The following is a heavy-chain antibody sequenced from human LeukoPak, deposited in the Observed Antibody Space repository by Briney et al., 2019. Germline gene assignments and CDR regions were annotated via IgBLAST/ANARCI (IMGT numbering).Heavy chain of an antibody. CDR2: IKQDGSEK. V-gene: IGHV3-7*01. Sequence: GGSLRLSCIASGFTFSSYWMSWVRQAPGKGLEWVANIKQDGSEKYYVDSVKGRFTISRDNAKNSLYLQMNSLRAEDTAVYYCARERYCTGSSCYDYWGQGTQVTVSS. D-gene: IGHD2-15*01. J-gene: IGHJ4*02. CDR3: ARERYCTGSSCYDY. CDR1: GFTFSSYW.